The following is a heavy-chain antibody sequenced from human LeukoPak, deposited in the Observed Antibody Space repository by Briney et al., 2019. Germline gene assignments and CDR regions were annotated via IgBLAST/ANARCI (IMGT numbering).Heavy chain of an antibody. CDR2: ISGSGGST. CDR1: GFTFSSYA. Sequence: GGSLRLSCAASGFTFSSYAMSWVRQAPGKGLEWVSAISGSGGSTYYADSVKGRFPISRDNSKNTLYLQMNSLRAEDTAVYYCAKAKPYSSSWYWDYWGQGTLVTVSS. V-gene: IGHV3-23*01. CDR3: AKAKPYSSSWYWDY. D-gene: IGHD6-13*01. J-gene: IGHJ4*02.